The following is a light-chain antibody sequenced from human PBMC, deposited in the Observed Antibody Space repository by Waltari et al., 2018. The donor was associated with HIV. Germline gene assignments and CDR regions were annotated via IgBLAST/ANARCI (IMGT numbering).Light chain of an antibody. J-gene: IGLJ1*01. CDR1: NIGSKR. V-gene: IGLV3-21*04. CDR2: YDS. CDR3: QVWDSSSDTYV. Sequence: SYVLTQPPSASVAPGKTARITCGGNNIGSKRVHWYQQKPGQAPGLVIYYDSDRPSGIPERFSGSNSGNTATLTISRVEAGDEVDYYCQVWDSSSDTYVFGTGTKVTVL.